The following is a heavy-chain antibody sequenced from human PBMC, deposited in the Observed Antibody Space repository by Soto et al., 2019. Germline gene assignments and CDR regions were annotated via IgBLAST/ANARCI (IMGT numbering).Heavy chain of an antibody. D-gene: IGHD2-15*01. J-gene: IGHJ3*02. CDR2: MNPNSGNT. CDR3: VSSNRPQTLGYCSGGSCYGAFDI. CDR1: GYTFTSYD. Sequence: ASVKVSCKASGYTFTSYDINWVRQATGQGLEWMGWMNPNSGNTGYAQKFQGRVTMTRNTSISTAYMELSSLRSEDTAVYYCVSSNRPQTLGYCSGGSCYGAFDIWGQGTMVTVSS. V-gene: IGHV1-8*01.